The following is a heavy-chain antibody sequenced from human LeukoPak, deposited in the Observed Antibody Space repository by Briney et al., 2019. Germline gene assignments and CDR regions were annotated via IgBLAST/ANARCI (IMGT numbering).Heavy chain of an antibody. V-gene: IGHV3-30-3*01. CDR3: AKEGSGNDYFDY. CDR2: ISYDGSNK. D-gene: IGHD3-10*01. Sequence: GGSLRLSCAASGFTFSSYAMHWVRQAPGKGLEWVAVISYDGSNKYYADSVKGRFTISRDNSKNTLYLQMNSLRAEDTAVYYCAKEGSGNDYFDYWGQGTLVTVSS. J-gene: IGHJ4*02. CDR1: GFTFSSYA.